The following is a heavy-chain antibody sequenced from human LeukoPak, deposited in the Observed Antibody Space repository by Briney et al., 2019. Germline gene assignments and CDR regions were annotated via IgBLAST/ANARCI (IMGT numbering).Heavy chain of an antibody. CDR3: ARVRGVEMATITGVFDY. V-gene: IGHV4-39*07. D-gene: IGHD5-24*01. Sequence: SETLSLTCTVSGGSISSSSYYWGWIRQPPGKGLEWIGSIYYSGSTYYNPSLKSRATISVDTSKNQFSLKLSSVTAADTAVYYCARVRGVEMATITGVFDYWGQGTLVTVSS. CDR1: GGSISSSSYY. J-gene: IGHJ4*02. CDR2: IYYSGST.